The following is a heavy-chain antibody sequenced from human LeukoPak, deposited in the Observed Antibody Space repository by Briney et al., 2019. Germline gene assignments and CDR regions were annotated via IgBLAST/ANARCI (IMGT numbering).Heavy chain of an antibody. CDR3: ARDRVGATDYFDY. CDR1: GFTFSSYA. J-gene: IGHJ4*02. D-gene: IGHD1-26*01. V-gene: IGHV3-30-3*01. CDR2: ISYDGSNK. Sequence: GRSLRLSCAASGFTFSSYAMHWVRQAPGKGLEWVAVISYDGSNKYYADSVKGRFTISRDNSKNTLYLQMNSLRAEDTAVYYCARDRVGATDYFDYWGQGTLVTISS.